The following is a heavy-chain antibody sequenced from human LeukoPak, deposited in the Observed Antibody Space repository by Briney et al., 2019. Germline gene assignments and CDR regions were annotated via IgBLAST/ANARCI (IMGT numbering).Heavy chain of an antibody. CDR2: IYHSGST. CDR3: ARGKYYGSGSYFDY. D-gene: IGHD3-10*01. V-gene: IGHV4-30-2*01. Sequence: PSQTLSLTCAVSGGSISSGGYSWSWIRQPPGKGLEWIGYIYHSGSTYYNPSLKSRVTISVDRSKNQFSLKLGSVTAADTAVYYCARGKYYGSGSYFDYWGQGTLVTVSS. CDR1: GGSISSGGYS. J-gene: IGHJ4*02.